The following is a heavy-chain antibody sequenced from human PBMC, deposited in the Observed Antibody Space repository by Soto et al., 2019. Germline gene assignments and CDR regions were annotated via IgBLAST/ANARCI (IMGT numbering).Heavy chain of an antibody. Sequence: PGGSLRLSCAASGFTFSSYSMNWVRQAPGKGLEWVSYISSSSSTIYYADSVKGRFTISRDSAQNSLYLHMNSLRDEDTAVYYCASGRGELLSAFEFWGQGTLVTVSS. J-gene: IGHJ1*01. CDR1: GFTFSSYS. D-gene: IGHD1-26*01. CDR2: ISSSSSTI. CDR3: ASGRGELLSAFEF. V-gene: IGHV3-48*02.